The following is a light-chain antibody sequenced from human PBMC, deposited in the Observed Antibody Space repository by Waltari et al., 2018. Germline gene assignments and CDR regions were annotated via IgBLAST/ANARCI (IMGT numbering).Light chain of an antibody. J-gene: IGKJ1*01. CDR2: GSS. Sequence: DIRLTQSPSSLSASVGDRVTVTCRASQNIANYLNWYQQKPGKAPKLMIYGSSNLQDVVPSRFSGSGFGTEFTLTISSLEPADFATYYCQRSYSSFGQGTKVEIK. CDR1: QNIANY. CDR3: QRSYSS. V-gene: IGKV1-39*01.